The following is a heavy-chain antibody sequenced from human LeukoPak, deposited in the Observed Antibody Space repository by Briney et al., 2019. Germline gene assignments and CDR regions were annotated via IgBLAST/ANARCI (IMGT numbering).Heavy chain of an antibody. Sequence: SETLSLTCTVSGGSINSYYWNWIRQPPGKGLEWIGYIYYSGSTNYNPSLQSRVTISVDTSKNQFSLKLSSVTAADTAVYYCARAAPYCSGGSCYDYWGQGTLVTVSS. CDR3: ARAAPYCSGGSCYDY. CDR1: GGSINSYY. J-gene: IGHJ4*02. CDR2: IYYSGST. V-gene: IGHV4-59*01. D-gene: IGHD2-15*01.